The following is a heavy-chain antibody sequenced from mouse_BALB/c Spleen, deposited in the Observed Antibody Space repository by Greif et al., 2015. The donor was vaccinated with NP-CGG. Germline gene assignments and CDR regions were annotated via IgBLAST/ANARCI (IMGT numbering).Heavy chain of an antibody. CDR1: GYTFTDYY. Sequence: QVQLQQSGPELVKPGASVKISCKASGYTFTDYYINWVKQKPGQGLEWIGWIYPGRGNTKYNEKFKGKATLTVDTSSSTAYMQLSRLTSEDTAVYFCARRTGTEAMDYWGQRDSVTVSS. CDR2: IYPGRGNT. CDR3: ARRTGTEAMDY. D-gene: IGHD4-1*01. J-gene: IGHJ4*01. V-gene: IGHV1-84*02.